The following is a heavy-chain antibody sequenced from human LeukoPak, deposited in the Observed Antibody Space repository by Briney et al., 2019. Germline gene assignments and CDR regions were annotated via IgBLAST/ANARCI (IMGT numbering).Heavy chain of an antibody. CDR1: GFTFSSYW. CDR3: ARDQDLRGGAFDI. J-gene: IGHJ3*02. CDR2: INTDGSST. V-gene: IGHV3-74*01. Sequence: PGGSLRLSCAASGFTFSSYWMHWVRQAPGKGLVWVSRINTDGSSTSYADSVKGRFTISRDNAKNSLYLQMNSLRAEDTAVYYCARDQDLRGGAFDIWGQGTMVTVSS. D-gene: IGHD3-16*01.